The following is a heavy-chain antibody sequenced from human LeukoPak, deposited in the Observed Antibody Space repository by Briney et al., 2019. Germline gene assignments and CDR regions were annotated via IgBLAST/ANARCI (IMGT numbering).Heavy chain of an antibody. CDR3: ARENYYDILTGYYMGFNNIDY. V-gene: IGHV3-33*01. CDR1: GFTFSSYG. J-gene: IGHJ4*02. D-gene: IGHD3-9*01. Sequence: PGRSLRLSCAASGFTFSSYGMHWVRQAPGEGLEWVAVIWYDGSNKYYADSVKGRFTISRDNSKNTLYLQMNSLRAEDTAVYYCARENYYDILTGYYMGFNNIDYWGQGTLVTVSS. CDR2: IWYDGSNK.